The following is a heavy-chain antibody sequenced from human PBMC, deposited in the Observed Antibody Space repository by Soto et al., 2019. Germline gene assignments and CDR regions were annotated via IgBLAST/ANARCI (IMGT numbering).Heavy chain of an antibody. Sequence: GASVKVSCKASGYTFTGYYMHWVRQAPGQGLEWMGWINPNSGGTNYAQKFQGRVTMTRDTSISTAYMELSRLRSDDTAVYYCARLGASSYYDSSGSTSDYYGMDVWGQGTTVTVS. D-gene: IGHD3-22*01. V-gene: IGHV1-2*02. J-gene: IGHJ6*02. CDR2: INPNSGGT. CDR3: ARLGASSYYDSSGSTSDYYGMDV. CDR1: GYTFTGYY.